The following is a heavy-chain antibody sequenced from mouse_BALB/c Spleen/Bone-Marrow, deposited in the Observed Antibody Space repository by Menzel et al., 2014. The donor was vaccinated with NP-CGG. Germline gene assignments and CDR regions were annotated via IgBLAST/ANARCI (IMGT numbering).Heavy chain of an antibody. CDR1: GFTFTDYY. D-gene: IGHD1-1*01. CDR2: IRNKASGYTT. CDR3: ARDIGGITLDY. J-gene: IGHJ2*01. Sequence: EVKLVESGGGLVQPGGSLRLSCATSGFTFTDYYMNWVRQPPGKALEWLGFIRNKASGYTTEFSASVKGRFTISRDNSQSILYLQMNTLRAEDSATYHCARDIGGITLDYWGQGTTLTVSS. V-gene: IGHV7-3*02.